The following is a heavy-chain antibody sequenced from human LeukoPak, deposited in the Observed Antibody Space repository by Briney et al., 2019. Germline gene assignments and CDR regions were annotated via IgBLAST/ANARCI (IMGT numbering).Heavy chain of an antibody. Sequence: PSETLSLTCSVSGGSISSSSYYWGWIRQPPGKGLEWIGSIYYSGSTYYNPSLKSRVTMSVDTSKNQFSLKLSPVTAADTAVYYCARDWTVPSYYYYYMDVWGKGTTVTVSS. J-gene: IGHJ6*03. CDR2: IYYSGST. CDR3: ARDWTVPSYYYYYMDV. V-gene: IGHV4-39*07. D-gene: IGHD2-2*01. CDR1: GGSISSSSYY.